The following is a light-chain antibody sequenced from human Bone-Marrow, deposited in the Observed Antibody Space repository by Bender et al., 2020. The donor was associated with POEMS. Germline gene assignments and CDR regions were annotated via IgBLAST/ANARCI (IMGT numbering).Light chain of an antibody. CDR3: CSYACGDRLYV. CDR2: EDS. J-gene: IGLJ1*01. CDR1: SSDVGGYNF. V-gene: IGLV2-23*01. Sequence: QSDLTQPASVSGSPGQSVTISCTVTSSDVGGYNFVSWYQQHAGKAPKLIIYEDSQRPSGVSNRFSGSMSGDTASLTVSGLQAEDEADYFCCSYACGDRLYVVGSVTKVTVL.